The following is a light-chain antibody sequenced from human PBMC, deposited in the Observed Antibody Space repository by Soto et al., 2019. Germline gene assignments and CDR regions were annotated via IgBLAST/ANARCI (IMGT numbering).Light chain of an antibody. CDR1: SSDVGGYNY. Sequence: QSALTQPASVSGSPGQSITISCTGTSSDVGGYNYVSWYQQHPGKAPKLMIYEVSNRPSGVSNRFSGSKSGNTASLTISGLQAQDEADYYCSSYTSSRNVFGIGTKV. J-gene: IGLJ1*01. CDR2: EVS. CDR3: SSYTSSRNV. V-gene: IGLV2-14*01.